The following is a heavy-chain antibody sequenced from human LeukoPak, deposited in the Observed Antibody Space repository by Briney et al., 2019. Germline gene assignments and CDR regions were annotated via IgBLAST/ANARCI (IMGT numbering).Heavy chain of an antibody. CDR2: IYYSGST. CDR3: ARQDYDSSGYYPFDY. Sequence: SETLSLTCTVSGGSISSYYWSWIRQPPGQGLEWSGYIYYSGSTNYNPSLKSRVTISVDTSKNQFSLKLSSVTAADTAVYYCARQDYDSSGYYPFDYWGQGTLVSVSS. J-gene: IGHJ4*02. D-gene: IGHD3-22*01. CDR1: GGSISSYY. V-gene: IGHV4-59*08.